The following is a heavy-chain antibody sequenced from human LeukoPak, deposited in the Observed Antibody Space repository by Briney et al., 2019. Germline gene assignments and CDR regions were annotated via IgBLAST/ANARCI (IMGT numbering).Heavy chain of an antibody. Sequence: SETLSLTCTVSGGSISSSSYYWGWIRQPPGKGLEWIGSIYYSGSTYYNPSLKSRVTISVDTSKNQFSLKLSSVTAADTAVYYCARAAFGGLDYWGQGTLVTVSS. CDR3: ARAAFGGLDY. J-gene: IGHJ4*02. D-gene: IGHD4-23*01. V-gene: IGHV4-39*07. CDR2: IYYSGST. CDR1: GGSISSSSYY.